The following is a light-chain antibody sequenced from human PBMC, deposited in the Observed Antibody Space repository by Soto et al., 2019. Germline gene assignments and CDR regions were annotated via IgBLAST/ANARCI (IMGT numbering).Light chain of an antibody. CDR3: PSSDSSNDV. V-gene: IGLV6-57*04. CDR2: EDN. Sequence: NFMLTQPHSVSESPGKTVTISCTRSSGSIASNYVQWYQQRPGSAPTTVIYEDNQRPSGVPARFSGSIDSSSNSASLTIAGLNTEDEAVYCCPSSDSSNDVFGAGTKLTVL. CDR1: SGSIASNY. J-gene: IGLJ2*01.